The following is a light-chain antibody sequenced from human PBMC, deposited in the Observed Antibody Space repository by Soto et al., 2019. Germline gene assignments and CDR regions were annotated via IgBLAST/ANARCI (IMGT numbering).Light chain of an antibody. CDR2: GAY. CDR3: QQRSNWPQT. CDR1: QSVSSN. J-gene: IGKJ5*01. Sequence: MVMTQSPATLSVSPGERANLACRAMQSVSSNLAWYQQKPGQAPRLLIYGAYTRATGIPDRFSGSGSGTDFTLTISSLQSEDSAVYYCQQRSNWPQTFGHGTRLEIK. V-gene: IGKV3-15*01.